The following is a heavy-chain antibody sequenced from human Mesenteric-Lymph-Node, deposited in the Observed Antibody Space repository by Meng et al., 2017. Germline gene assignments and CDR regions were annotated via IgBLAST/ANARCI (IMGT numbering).Heavy chain of an antibody. Sequence: QAQLVQPGAEGQKPGASVKVTCKASGYTFTVSYMHWVRQAPGQGLEWMGRINPHTGGINYAQEFQGRVAMTRDTSISTAYMELSRLRTDDTAVYYCAKIGSNHQFDLWGQGTLVTVSS. CDR1: GYTFTVSY. CDR3: AKIGSNHQFDL. V-gene: IGHV1-2*06. J-gene: IGHJ4*02. D-gene: IGHD4-11*01. CDR2: INPHTGGI.